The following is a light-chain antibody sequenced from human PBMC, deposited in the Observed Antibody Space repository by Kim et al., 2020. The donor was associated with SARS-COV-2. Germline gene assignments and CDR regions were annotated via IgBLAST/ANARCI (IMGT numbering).Light chain of an antibody. CDR3: AAWDDSLSGPV. Sequence: ELTQPPSASGTPGQSVTISCSGSSSNIGSNYVYWYQQLPGTAPKLLIYRNNQRPSGVPDRFSGSKSGTSASLAISGLRSEDEADYYCAAWDDSLSGPVVGGGTQLTVL. V-gene: IGLV1-47*01. CDR1: SSNIGSNY. CDR2: RNN. J-gene: IGLJ3*02.